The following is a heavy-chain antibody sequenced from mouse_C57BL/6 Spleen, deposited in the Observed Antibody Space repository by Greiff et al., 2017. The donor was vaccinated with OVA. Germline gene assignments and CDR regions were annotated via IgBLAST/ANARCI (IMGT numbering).Heavy chain of an antibody. Sequence: VKLQESGPELVKPGASVKISCKASGYAFSSSWMNWVKQRPGKGLEWIGRIYPGDGDTNYNGKFKGKATLTADKSSSTAYMQLSSLTSEDSAVYFCARWGTTVVAEGFDYWGQGTTLTVSS. D-gene: IGHD1-1*01. CDR3: ARWGTTVVAEGFDY. V-gene: IGHV1-82*01. J-gene: IGHJ2*01. CDR1: GYAFSSSW. CDR2: IYPGDGDT.